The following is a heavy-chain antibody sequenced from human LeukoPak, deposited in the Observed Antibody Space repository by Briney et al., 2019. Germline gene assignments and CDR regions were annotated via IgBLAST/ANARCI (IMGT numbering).Heavy chain of an antibody. CDR3: ASGLSGGAAAGTIY. Sequence: GGSLRLSCAASGFTFSSYGMHRVRQAPGKGLEWVAVISYDGSNKYYADSVKGRFTISRDNSKNTLYLQMNSLRAEDTAVYYCASGLSGGAAAGTIYWGQGTLVTVSS. D-gene: IGHD6-13*01. V-gene: IGHV3-30*03. CDR1: GFTFSSYG. CDR2: ISYDGSNK. J-gene: IGHJ4*02.